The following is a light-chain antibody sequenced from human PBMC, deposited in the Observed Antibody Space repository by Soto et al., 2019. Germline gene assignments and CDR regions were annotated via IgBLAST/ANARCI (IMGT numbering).Light chain of an antibody. J-gene: IGKJ1*01. CDR3: MQSVQAPWT. CDR2: LGS. Sequence: DIVVTQSPLSLPVSPGEPASISCRSSRNLLHSHGYNYLDWYLQKPGQSPQLLIYLGSHRASGVPDTFSGSGSGTDFTLKISRVEADDVGVYYCMQSVQAPWTFGQGTKVEIK. V-gene: IGKV2-28*01. CDR1: RNLLHSHGYNY.